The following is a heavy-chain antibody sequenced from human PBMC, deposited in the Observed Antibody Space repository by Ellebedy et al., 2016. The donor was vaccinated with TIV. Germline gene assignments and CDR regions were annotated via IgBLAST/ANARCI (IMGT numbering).Heavy chain of an antibody. Sequence: PGGSLRLSCAASGFTFGSFGMNWVRQAPGKGLEWVSFISSSSSIIYYADSVKGRFTISRDNAENSLFLQMNSLRAEDTAVYDCARDHNELIIDYPNWYFDLWGRGTLVTVSP. CDR1: GFTFGSFG. CDR3: ARDHNELIIDYPNWYFDL. D-gene: IGHD3-16*01. J-gene: IGHJ2*01. CDR2: ISSSSSII. V-gene: IGHV3-48*04.